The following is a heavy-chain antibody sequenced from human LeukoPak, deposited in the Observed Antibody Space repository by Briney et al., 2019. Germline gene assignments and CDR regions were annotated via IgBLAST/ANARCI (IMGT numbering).Heavy chain of an antibody. D-gene: IGHD3-22*01. CDR3: ARDIDSSGYRGWFDP. CDR1: GGTFSSYA. V-gene: IGHV1-69*13. Sequence: ASVKVSCKASGGTFSSYAISWVRQAPGQGLEWMRGIIPIFGTANYAQKFQGRVTITADESTSTAYMELSSLRSEDTAVYYCARDIDSSGYRGWFDPWGQGTLVTVSS. J-gene: IGHJ5*02. CDR2: IIPIFGTA.